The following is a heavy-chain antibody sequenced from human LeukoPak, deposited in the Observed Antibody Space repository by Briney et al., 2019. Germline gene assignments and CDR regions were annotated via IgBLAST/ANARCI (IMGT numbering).Heavy chain of an antibody. D-gene: IGHD1-26*01. CDR3: AKGGTVGVNEY. CDR1: GFIFSAFA. V-gene: IGHV3-23*01. J-gene: IGHJ4*02. CDR2: IGAGGST. Sequence: PGGSLRLSCEASGFIFSAFAMRWVRHAPGKGLQWVSSIGAGGSTYYADSVNGRFTMSRDNSRNTVYLQMNSLRADDTAVYFCAKGGTVGVNEYWGQGTLVTVSS.